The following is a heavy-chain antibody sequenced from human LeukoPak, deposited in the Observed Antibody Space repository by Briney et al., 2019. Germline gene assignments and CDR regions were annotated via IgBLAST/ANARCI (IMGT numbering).Heavy chain of an antibody. CDR2: INGDGSNS. CDR3: AKDFRYGVPDY. V-gene: IGHV3-74*01. J-gene: IGHJ4*02. D-gene: IGHD4-17*01. CDR1: GFTFTTYW. Sequence: GGSLRLSCVASGFTFTTYWMHWVRQAPGKGLVWVSRINGDGSNSNYADSVKGRFTISRDNARNTLYLQMNGLRAEDTAVYYCAKDFRYGVPDYWGQGTLVTVSS.